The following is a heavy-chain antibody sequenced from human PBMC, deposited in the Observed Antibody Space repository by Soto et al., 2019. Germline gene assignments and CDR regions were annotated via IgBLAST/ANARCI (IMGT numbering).Heavy chain of an antibody. CDR3: ARGYSSGLRPDAFDI. V-gene: IGHV3-21*01. CDR1: GFSFSSYS. Sequence: EVQLVESGGGLVKPGGSLRLSCAASGFSFSSYSMNWVRQAPGKGLEWVSSISSSSSYIYYADSVKGRFTISRDNAKNSLYLQMNSLRAEDTAVYYCARGYSSGLRPDAFDIWGQGTMVTVSS. CDR2: ISSSSSYI. D-gene: IGHD6-19*01. J-gene: IGHJ3*02.